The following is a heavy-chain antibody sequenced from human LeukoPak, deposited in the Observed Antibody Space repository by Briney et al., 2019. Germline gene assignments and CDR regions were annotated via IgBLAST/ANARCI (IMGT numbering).Heavy chain of an antibody. Sequence: SETLSLTCTVSGGSISSSSYYWGWIRQPPGKGLEWIGSIYYSGSTCYNPSLKSRVTMSVDTSKNQFSLKLSSVTAADTAVYYCARDPVTAGYYYGMDVWGQGTTVTVSS. V-gene: IGHV4-39*07. CDR1: GGSISSSSYY. D-gene: IGHD1-14*01. CDR2: IYYSGST. J-gene: IGHJ6*02. CDR3: ARDPVTAGYYYGMDV.